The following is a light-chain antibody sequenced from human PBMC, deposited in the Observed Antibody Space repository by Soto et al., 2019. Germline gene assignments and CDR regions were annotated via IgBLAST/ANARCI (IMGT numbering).Light chain of an antibody. CDR1: SSGFGGYNY. CDR3: SSYEGSNNLV. Sequence: QSALTQPPSASGSPGQSVAISCTGTSSGFGGYNYVSWYQQHPGKAPKLMIYEVTKRPSGVPDRFSGSKSGNTASLTVSGLQAEDEADYYCSSYEGSNNLVFGGGTQLTVL. CDR2: EVT. J-gene: IGLJ2*01. V-gene: IGLV2-8*01.